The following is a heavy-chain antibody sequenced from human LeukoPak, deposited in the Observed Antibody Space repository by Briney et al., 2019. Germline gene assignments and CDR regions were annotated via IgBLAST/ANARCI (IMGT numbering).Heavy chain of an antibody. CDR2: IRYDGSNK. Sequence: GGSLRLSCAASGFTFSSYGMHWVRQAPGKGLEWVAFIRYDGSNKYYADSVKGRFTISRDNSKNTLYLQMNTLRAEDTAVYYCAKGGHADYGDYSHLWYFDLWGRGTLVTVSS. V-gene: IGHV3-30*02. D-gene: IGHD4-17*01. CDR3: AKGGHADYGDYSHLWYFDL. CDR1: GFTFSSYG. J-gene: IGHJ2*01.